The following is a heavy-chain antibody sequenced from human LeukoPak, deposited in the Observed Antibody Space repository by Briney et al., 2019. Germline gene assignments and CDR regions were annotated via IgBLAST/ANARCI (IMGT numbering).Heavy chain of an antibody. V-gene: IGHV3-7*01. D-gene: IGHD6-6*01. Sequence: GGSLRLSCAASGFTFSSYWMSWVRQAPGKGLEWVANIKQDGSEKYYVDSVKGRFTISRDNAKNSLYLQMNRLRAEDTAVYYCARAGAARPCDYWGQGTLVTVSS. CDR2: IKQDGSEK. CDR1: GFTFSSYW. CDR3: ARAGAARPCDY. J-gene: IGHJ4*02.